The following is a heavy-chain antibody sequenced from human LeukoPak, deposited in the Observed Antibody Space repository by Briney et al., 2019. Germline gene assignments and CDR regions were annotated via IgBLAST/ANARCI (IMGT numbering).Heavy chain of an antibody. CDR2: VYYSGST. D-gene: IGHD3-10*01. CDR3: ASHRRSHGSEY. Sequence: SETLSLTCALSGGSIKNYYWSWIRQPLGKGLEWIGYVYYSGSTDYSPSLKSRLTISADTSKNQFSLKLSSVTAADTAVYYCASHRRSHGSEYWGQGTLVTVSS. V-gene: IGHV4-59*01. CDR1: GGSIKNYY. J-gene: IGHJ4*02.